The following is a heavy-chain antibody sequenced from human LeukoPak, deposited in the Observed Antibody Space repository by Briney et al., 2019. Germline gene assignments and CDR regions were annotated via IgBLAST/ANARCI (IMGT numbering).Heavy chain of an antibody. CDR2: INGDGRTT. CDR1: GFTFSPYW. V-gene: IGHV3-74*01. D-gene: IGHD4/OR15-4a*01. CDR3: ARSMVPLFED. Sequence: PGGSLRLSCAASGFTFSPYWMHWVRQSPGKGLVWVSRINGDGRTTTYADSVKGRFTISRDNAKNTLYLQMNSLTAEDTAVYYCARSMVPLFEDWGQGTLVTVS. J-gene: IGHJ4*02.